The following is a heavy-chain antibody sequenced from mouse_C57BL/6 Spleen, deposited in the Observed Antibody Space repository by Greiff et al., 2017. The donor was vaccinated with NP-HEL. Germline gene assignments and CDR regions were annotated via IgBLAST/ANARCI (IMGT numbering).Heavy chain of an antibody. Sequence: EVKLQQSGPELVKPGASVKISCKASGYTFTDYYMNWVKQSHGKSLEWIGDINPNNGGTSYNQKFKGKATLTVDKSSSTAYMELRSLTSEDSAVXYSARNWDGYIDVWGTGTPLTVSS. V-gene: IGHV1-26*01. J-gene: IGHJ1*03. CDR3: ARNWDGYIDV. CDR2: INPNNGGT. CDR1: GYTFTDYY. D-gene: IGHD4-1*01.